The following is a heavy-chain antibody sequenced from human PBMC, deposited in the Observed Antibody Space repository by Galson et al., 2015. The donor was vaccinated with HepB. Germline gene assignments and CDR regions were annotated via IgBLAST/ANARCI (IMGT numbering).Heavy chain of an antibody. CDR1: GFTFSNYA. CDR2: IGCCGDSP. Sequence: SLRLSCAGSGFTFSNYAMSWVRQAPGKGLEWVSLIGCCGDSPYYADSVKGRFTISRDNSRNTLYLQMNSLRAEDTAIYYCAKEQGPSRYYYHMDVWGKGTTVTVSS. J-gene: IGHJ6*03. D-gene: IGHD2-2*01. CDR3: AKEQGPSRYYYHMDV. V-gene: IGHV3-23*01.